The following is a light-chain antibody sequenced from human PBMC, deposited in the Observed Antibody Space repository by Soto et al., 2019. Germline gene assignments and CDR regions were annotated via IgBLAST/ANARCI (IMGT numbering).Light chain of an antibody. Sequence: QSALPQPASVSGSPGQSITISCTGTSSDVGGYNYVSWYQQHPGKAPKLMIYDVSNRPSGVSNRFSGSKSGNTAPLTISGLQAEDEADYYCSSYTSSSTRVFGTGTKVTVL. CDR1: SSDVGGYNY. CDR3: SSYTSSSTRV. CDR2: DVS. V-gene: IGLV2-14*01. J-gene: IGLJ1*01.